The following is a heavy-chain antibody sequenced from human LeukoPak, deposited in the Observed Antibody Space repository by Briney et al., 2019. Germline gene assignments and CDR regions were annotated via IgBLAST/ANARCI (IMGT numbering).Heavy chain of an antibody. Sequence: GGSLRLSCAASGFTFSSSAMSWVRLAPGKGLEWVSGISGSDGSTYYADSVKGRFTISRDNSKNTLFLQMNSLRAEDTAVYYCAKGSAKKYDDYWGQGTLVTVSS. CDR3: AKGSAKKYDDY. CDR2: ISGSDGST. V-gene: IGHV3-23*01. CDR1: GFTFSSSA. D-gene: IGHD3-10*01. J-gene: IGHJ4*02.